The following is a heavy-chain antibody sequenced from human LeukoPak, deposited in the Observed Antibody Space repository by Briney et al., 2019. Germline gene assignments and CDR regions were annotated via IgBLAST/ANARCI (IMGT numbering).Heavy chain of an antibody. D-gene: IGHD5-24*01. J-gene: IGHJ4*02. CDR3: ARDGMAVFDH. CDR2: ISGSGGST. Sequence: PGGSLRLSCAASGFTFSSYAMSWVRQAPGKGLEWVSAISGSGGSTYYADSVKGRFTISRDNSKNTLYLQMNSLTTEDTAVYYCARDGMAVFDHWGQGALVTVSS. CDR1: GFTFSSYA. V-gene: IGHV3-23*01.